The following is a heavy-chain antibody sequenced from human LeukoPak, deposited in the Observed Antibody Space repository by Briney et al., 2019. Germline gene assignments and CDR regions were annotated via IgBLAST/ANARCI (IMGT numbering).Heavy chain of an antibody. D-gene: IGHD3-3*01. V-gene: IGHV1-18*01. J-gene: IGHJ6*03. CDR2: ISAYNGNT. CDR3: ASQDYDFWSGYYGYYYYMDV. CDR1: GYTFTSYG. Sequence: ASVKVSCKASGYTFTSYGISWVRQAPGQGLEWMGWISAYNGNTNYAQKLQGRVTMTTDTSTSTAYMELRSLRSDDTAVYYCASQDYDFWSGYYGYYYYMDVWGKGTTVTVPS.